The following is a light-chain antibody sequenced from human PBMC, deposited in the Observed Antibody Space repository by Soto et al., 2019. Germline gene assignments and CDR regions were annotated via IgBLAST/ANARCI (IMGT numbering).Light chain of an antibody. CDR3: QQYSNSPPWT. CDR1: QSVGSNY. Sequence: EIVLTQSPGTLSLSPGDRATLSYRASQSVGSNYLGWYQQKPGQTPRLLIYGTSNRATGIPDRFSGSGSGTDFTLTISRLEPEDFAVYYCQQYSNSPPWTFGQGTKVEIK. V-gene: IGKV3-20*01. CDR2: GTS. J-gene: IGKJ1*01.